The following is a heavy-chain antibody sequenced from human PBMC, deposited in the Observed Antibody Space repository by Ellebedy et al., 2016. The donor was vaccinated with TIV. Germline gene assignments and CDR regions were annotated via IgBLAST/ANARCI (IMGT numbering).Heavy chain of an antibody. Sequence: SETLSLTCKVSGGSISSSTYYWGWIRQPPGTGLEWIGSVYYSGTMYHNPSLKSRVTISLDTSKNQFSLKLSSVTAADTAVYYCARGIDGNFDAFDIWGQGTVVTVSS. J-gene: IGHJ3*02. CDR3: ARGIDGNFDAFDI. V-gene: IGHV4-39*01. D-gene: IGHD4-23*01. CDR1: GGSISSSTYY. CDR2: VYYSGTM.